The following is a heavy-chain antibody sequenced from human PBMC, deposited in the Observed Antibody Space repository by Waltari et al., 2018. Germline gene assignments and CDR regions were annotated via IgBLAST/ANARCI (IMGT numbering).Heavy chain of an antibody. J-gene: IGHJ2*01. CDR3: ARDRTNDLAHLLDI. CDR2: ISVSDDT. Sequence: EVQLLESGGDFVLPGGSLLLSCSLSARSFGSDAINWVRQAPGTGLEWVAAISVSDDTYYALSVNGRFTISRDTSRNTVYLHMNSLRAEDTAVYYCARDRTNDLAHLLDIWGRGTLVSVSS. D-gene: IGHD3-3*01. CDR1: ARSFGSDA. V-gene: IGHV3-23*01.